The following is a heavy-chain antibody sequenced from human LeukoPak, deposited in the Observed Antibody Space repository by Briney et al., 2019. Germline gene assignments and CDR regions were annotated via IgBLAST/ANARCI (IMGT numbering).Heavy chain of an antibody. CDR1: GFTFSNYA. CDR3: AKDKPDGASSSWYEPHFDY. J-gene: IGHJ4*02. D-gene: IGHD6-13*01. Sequence: GGSLRLSCAASGFTFSNYAMSWVRQAPGKGLEWVSSISSSSSYIYYADSVKGRFTISRDNAKNSLYLQMNSLRAEDTAVYYCAKDKPDGASSSWYEPHFDYWGQGTLVTVSS. CDR2: ISSSSSYI. V-gene: IGHV3-21*01.